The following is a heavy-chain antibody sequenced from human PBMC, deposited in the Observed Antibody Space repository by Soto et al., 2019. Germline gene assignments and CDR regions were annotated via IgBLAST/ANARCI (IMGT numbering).Heavy chain of an antibody. D-gene: IGHD6-13*01. CDR2: ISSSSSTI. J-gene: IGHJ6*02. CDR3: ARGSSSWEYYYYYYGMDV. V-gene: IGHV3-48*02. CDR1: GFTFSSYS. Sequence: EVQLVESGGGLVQPGGSLRLSCAASGFTFSSYSMNWVRQAPGKGLEWVSYISSSSSTIYYADSVKGRFTISRDNAKNSLYLPMNSLRDEDTAVYYCARGSSSWEYYYYYYGMDVWGQGTTVTVSS.